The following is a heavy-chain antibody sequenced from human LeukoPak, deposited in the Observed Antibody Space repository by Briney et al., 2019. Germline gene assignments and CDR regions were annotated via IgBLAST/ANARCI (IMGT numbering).Heavy chain of an antibody. CDR1: GGSISSYY. J-gene: IGHJ3*02. Sequence: SETLSLTCTVSGGSISSYYWSWIRQPPGKGLEWIGYIYYSGSTNYNPSLKSRVTISVDTSKNQFPLKLSSVTAADTAVYYCAATRDAFDIWGQGTMVTVSS. CDR2: IYYSGST. V-gene: IGHV4-59*08. CDR3: AATRDAFDI.